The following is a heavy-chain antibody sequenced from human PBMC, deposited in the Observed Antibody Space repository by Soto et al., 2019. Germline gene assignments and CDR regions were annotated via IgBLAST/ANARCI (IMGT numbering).Heavy chain of an antibody. D-gene: IGHD6-19*01. V-gene: IGHV3-30*18. CDR2: ISSDGETK. CDR1: GFTFSTYG. CDR3: AKEVEVAGDLDY. J-gene: IGHJ4*01. Sequence: HPGGSLRLSCVASGFTFSTYGIHWVRQAPGKGLEWVGVISSDGETKYYADSVKGRFTISRDNSKNTVYLQMASLRPEDTAVYYCAKEVEVAGDLDYWGHGTLVTVSS.